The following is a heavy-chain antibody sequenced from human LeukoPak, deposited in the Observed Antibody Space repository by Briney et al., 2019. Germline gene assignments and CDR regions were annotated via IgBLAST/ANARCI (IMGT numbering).Heavy chain of an antibody. D-gene: IGHD2-15*01. Sequence: GASVKVSCKASGGTFSSYAISWVRQAPGQGLEWMGGIIPIFGTANYAQKFQGRVTITTDESTSTAYMELSSLRAEDTAGYYCASSGGGSRGKEFWFDPWGQGTLVTVSS. CDR3: ASSGGGSRGKEFWFDP. CDR2: IIPIFGTA. V-gene: IGHV1-69*05. J-gene: IGHJ5*02. CDR1: GGTFSSYA.